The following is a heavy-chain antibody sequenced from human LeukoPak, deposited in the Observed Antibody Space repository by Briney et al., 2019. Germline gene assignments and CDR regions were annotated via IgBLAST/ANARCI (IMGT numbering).Heavy chain of an antibody. CDR1: GYTFTNYG. V-gene: IGHV1-18*01. CDR2: ISAYNGNR. D-gene: IGHD2/OR15-2a*01. CDR3: ARDPGNSPSPAWFDP. Sequence: ASVKVPCKASGYTFTNYGISWVRQAPGQGLEWMGWISAYNGNRNYAQKLQGRATMTTDTSTSTAYMELRSLRSDDTAVYYCARDPGNSPSPAWFDPWGQGTLVTVSS. J-gene: IGHJ5*02.